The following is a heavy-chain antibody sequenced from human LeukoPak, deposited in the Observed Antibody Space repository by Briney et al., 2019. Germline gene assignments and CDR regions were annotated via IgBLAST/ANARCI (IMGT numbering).Heavy chain of an antibody. V-gene: IGHV4-34*01. D-gene: IGHD1-26*01. CDR1: GGSFSGYY. CDR3: ARDAPGKWELLSGSGYYYYYMDV. Sequence: SETLSLTCAVYGGSFSGYYWSWIRQPPGKGLEWIGEINHSGSTNYNPSLKSRVTMSVDTSKNQFSLKLSSVTAADTAVYYCARDAPGKWELLSGSGYYYYYMDVWGKGTTVTISS. CDR2: INHSGST. J-gene: IGHJ6*03.